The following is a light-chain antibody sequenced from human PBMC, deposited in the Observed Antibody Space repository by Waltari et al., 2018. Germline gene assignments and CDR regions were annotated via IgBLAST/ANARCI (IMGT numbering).Light chain of an antibody. J-gene: IGKJ4*01. V-gene: IGKV3-11*01. CDR3: QQRRNWPLT. CDR1: QSVGTY. CDR2: DAS. Sequence: EIVLTQSPAILSFSPGERATLPCRTSQSVGTYLAWYQPRTGQSPRLLIYDASYRATGIPARFSGSGSETDFTLTISSLQPEDFAVYYCQQRRNWPLTFGGGTRVEI.